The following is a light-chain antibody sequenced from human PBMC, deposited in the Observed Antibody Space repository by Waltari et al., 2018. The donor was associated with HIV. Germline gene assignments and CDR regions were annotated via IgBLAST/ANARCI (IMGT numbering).Light chain of an antibody. CDR3: MQARQSTFT. Sequence: DVVMTQSPISLSVSPGESASISCRSSQSLLHSNGDNYLDWYFQKPGQSPQLLIYLGSIRAPGVPDRFSSDGSGTDFTLRISRVEPEDVGVYYCMQARQSTFTFGPGTKIEI. J-gene: IGKJ3*01. CDR2: LGS. CDR1: QSLLHSNGDNY. V-gene: IGKV2-28*01.